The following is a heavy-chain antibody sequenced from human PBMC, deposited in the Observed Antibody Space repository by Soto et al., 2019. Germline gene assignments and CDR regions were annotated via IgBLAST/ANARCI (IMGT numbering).Heavy chain of an antibody. CDR1: GYTFTSYV. D-gene: IGHD3-22*01. CDR2: ISAYNGNT. V-gene: IGHV1-18*01. CDR3: ARDLLREYYYDSSGYYYLPAYYFDY. Sequence: AASVKVSCKASGYTFTSYVISWVRQAPGQGLEWMGWISAYNGNTNYAQKLQGRVTMTTDTSTSTAYMELRSLRSDDTAVYYCARDLLREYYYDSSGYYYLPAYYFDYWGQGTLVTVSS. J-gene: IGHJ4*02.